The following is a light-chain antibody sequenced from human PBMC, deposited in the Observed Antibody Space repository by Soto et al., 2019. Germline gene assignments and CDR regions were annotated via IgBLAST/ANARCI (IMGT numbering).Light chain of an antibody. CDR3: QQTYRFPLT. Sequence: ATRMTQSPSSLSASTGDRVTITCRASQGISSYLAWYQQKPGKAPKLLIYAASTLQSGVPSRFSGSGSGTDFTLTITNVQPEDSATYFCQQTYRFPLTFGGGTKVDIK. CDR1: QGISSY. CDR2: AAS. V-gene: IGKV1-8*01. J-gene: IGKJ4*01.